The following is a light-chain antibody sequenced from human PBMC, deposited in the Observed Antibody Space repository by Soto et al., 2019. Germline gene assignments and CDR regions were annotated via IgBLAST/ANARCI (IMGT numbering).Light chain of an antibody. J-gene: IGKJ1*01. CDR2: DAS. CDR3: QQLTDWPPQWT. Sequence: EVVFTRSPDTLSLPPGERATLSCRASQIISSYLAWYQQKPGQAPRLLIYDASSRATGIPARFSGSGSGTDFTLTISSLEPEDFAVYYCQQLTDWPPQWTFGQGTKVDIK. V-gene: IGKV3-11*01. CDR1: QIISSY.